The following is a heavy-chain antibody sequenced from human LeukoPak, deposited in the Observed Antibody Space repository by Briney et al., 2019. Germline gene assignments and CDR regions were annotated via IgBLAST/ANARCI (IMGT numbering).Heavy chain of an antibody. Sequence: SETLSLTCTVSGGSVSSDRYYWSWIRQPQGKGLEWIGYIYYSGSTNYNPSHTSRVTISVDTSKNQFSLKLSSVTAADTAVYYCAGENGDRVFDYWGQGTLVTVSS. D-gene: IGHD4-17*01. CDR3: AGENGDRVFDY. CDR2: IYYSGST. V-gene: IGHV4-61*01. J-gene: IGHJ4*02. CDR1: GGSVSSDRYY.